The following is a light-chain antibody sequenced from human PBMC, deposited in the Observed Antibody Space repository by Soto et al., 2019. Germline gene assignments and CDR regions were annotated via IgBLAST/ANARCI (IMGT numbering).Light chain of an antibody. CDR2: AAS. CDR3: LHDYDYPLT. V-gene: IGKV1-6*01. J-gene: IGKJ4*01. Sequence: AIQMTQSPSSLSASVGDRVTITCRASQGIRNDLGWYQQKPGKAPKLLIYAASTLQSGVPSRFSGGGSGTDCTLTISSLQPEDFATYYCLHDYDYPLTFGGGTKVEIK. CDR1: QGIRND.